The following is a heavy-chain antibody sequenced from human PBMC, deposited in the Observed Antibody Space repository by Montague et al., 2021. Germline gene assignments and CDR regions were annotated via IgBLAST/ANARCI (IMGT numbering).Heavy chain of an antibody. Sequence: SETLSLTCTVSGGSISSYYWSWIRQPPGKGLEWIGYIYNSGRTNYNPSLKSRVTISVDTSKNQFSLRLSSVTAADTAVYYCARDVYSSGWSGYVMDVWGQGTTVTVSS. D-gene: IGHD6-19*01. V-gene: IGHV4-59*01. CDR3: ARDVYSSGWSGYVMDV. CDR2: IYNSGRT. CDR1: GGSISSYY. J-gene: IGHJ6*02.